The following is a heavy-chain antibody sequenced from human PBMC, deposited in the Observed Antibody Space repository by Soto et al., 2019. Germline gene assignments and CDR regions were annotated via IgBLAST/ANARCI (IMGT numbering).Heavy chain of an antibody. CDR1: GGSISGGVHC. J-gene: IGHJ2*01. D-gene: IGHD2-8*01. V-gene: IGHV4-30-4*01. Sequence: SETLSLTCTVSGGSISGGVHCWSWTRQPPGKGLEWIGHIFDSGSTYYNPSLKSRLTISVDTSKNQFSLRLSSVTAADTAVYYCAREIMPLTNDWYFDLWGRGTLVTVSS. CDR3: AREIMPLTNDWYFDL. CDR2: IFDSGST.